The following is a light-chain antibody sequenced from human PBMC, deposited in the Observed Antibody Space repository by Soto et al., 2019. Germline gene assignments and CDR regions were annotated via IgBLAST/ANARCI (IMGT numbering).Light chain of an antibody. J-gene: IGKJ4*01. CDR1: QIVSST. CDR3: QQYNNWPRLT. V-gene: IGKV3-15*01. CDR2: GAS. Sequence: EIVMTQSPAPLSVSPGERATLSCRASQIVSSTLAWYQQKPAQAPRLLIYGASTRATGIPARFSGSGSGTEFTLTISSLQSEDFAVYYCQQYNNWPRLTFGGGTKVEIK.